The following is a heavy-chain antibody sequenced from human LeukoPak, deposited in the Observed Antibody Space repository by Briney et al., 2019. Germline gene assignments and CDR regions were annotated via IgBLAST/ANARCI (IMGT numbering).Heavy chain of an antibody. CDR3: GKKTVTGGGGGDLDI. V-gene: IGHV3-30*02. J-gene: IGHJ3*02. CDR1: GFTFSSYG. Sequence: AGGSLRLSCAASGFTFSSYGMHWVRQAPGKGLEWVSFIRFDGTNKYYADSLKGRFTISRDNSMNTLYLQMHSLRPEDPAVYYWGKKTVTGGGGGDLDIWGQGTMVTVSS. CDR2: IRFDGTNK. D-gene: IGHD2-21*01.